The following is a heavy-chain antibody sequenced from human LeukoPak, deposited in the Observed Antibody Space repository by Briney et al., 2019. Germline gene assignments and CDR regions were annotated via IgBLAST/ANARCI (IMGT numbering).Heavy chain of an antibody. CDR2: ISSSSYI. CDR3: ARDLAGGSGSYHNDY. CDR1: GFTFSSYS. J-gene: IGHJ4*02. Sequence: GGSLRLSCAASGFTFSSYSMNWVRQAPGKGLEWVSSISSSSYIYYVDSVKGRFTISRDNAKNSLYLQMNSLRAEDTAVYYCARDLAGGSGSYHNDYWGQGTLVTVSS. V-gene: IGHV3-21*01. D-gene: IGHD3-10*01.